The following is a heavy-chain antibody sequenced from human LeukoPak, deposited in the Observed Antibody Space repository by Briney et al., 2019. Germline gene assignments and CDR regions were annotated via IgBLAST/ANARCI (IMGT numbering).Heavy chain of an antibody. CDR3: AGGNSWPGLSY. J-gene: IGHJ4*02. CDR1: GFTFSSYA. Sequence: GGSLRLSCAASGFTFSSYAMSWVRQAPGKGLEWVSVIYTAGSTYNADSVKGQFTISRDKSKNTLYLQMNTLRAEDTAVYFCAGGNSWPGLSYWGQGTLLTVSS. D-gene: IGHD6-13*01. CDR2: IYTAGST. V-gene: IGHV3-23*03.